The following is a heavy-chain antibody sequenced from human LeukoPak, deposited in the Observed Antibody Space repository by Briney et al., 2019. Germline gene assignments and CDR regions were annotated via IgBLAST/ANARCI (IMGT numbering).Heavy chain of an antibody. CDR1: GGTFSSYA. CDR2: IIPIFGTA. D-gene: IGHD2-2*02. J-gene: IGHJ5*02. Sequence: SVKVSCKASGGTFSSYAISWVRQAPGQGPEWMGGIIPIFGTANYAQKFQGRVTITTDESTSTAYMELSSLRSEDTAVYYCAREAKGYCSSASCYRFDPWGQGTLVTVSS. CDR3: AREAKGYCSSASCYRFDP. V-gene: IGHV1-69*05.